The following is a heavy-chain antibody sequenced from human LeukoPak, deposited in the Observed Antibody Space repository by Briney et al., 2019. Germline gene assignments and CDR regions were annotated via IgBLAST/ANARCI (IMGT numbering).Heavy chain of an antibody. CDR1: GFTFSSYA. CDR3: ARGTPSSSGWLYYGMDV. V-gene: IGHV3-30-3*01. Sequence: GGSLRLSCAASGFTFSSYAMHWVRQAPGKGLEWVAVISYDGSNKYYADSVKGRFTISRDNSKNTLYLQMNSLRAEDTAVYYRARGTPSSSGWLYYGMDVRGQGTTVTVSS. D-gene: IGHD6-19*01. CDR2: ISYDGSNK. J-gene: IGHJ6*02.